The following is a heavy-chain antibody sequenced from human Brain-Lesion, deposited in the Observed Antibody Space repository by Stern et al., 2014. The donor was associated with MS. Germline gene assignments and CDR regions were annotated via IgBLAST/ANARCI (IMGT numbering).Heavy chain of an antibody. CDR1: GYTFTGYY. V-gene: IGHV1-2*04. Sequence: QVPLVESGAEVKKPGASVKVSCKASGYTFTGYYMHWVRQAPGHGLEWMGWINPKSGGTNYAQKFQGWVTMTRDTSINTAYMELSRLRSDDTAVYYCATYYYDSTGYNDFWGQGTLVTVSS. CDR3: ATYYYDSTGYNDF. J-gene: IGHJ4*02. CDR2: INPKSGGT. D-gene: IGHD3-22*01.